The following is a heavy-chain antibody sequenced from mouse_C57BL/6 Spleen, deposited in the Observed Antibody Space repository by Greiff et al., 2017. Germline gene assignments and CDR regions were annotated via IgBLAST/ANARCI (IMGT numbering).Heavy chain of an antibody. Sequence: EVQLQQSGPELVKPGASVKISCKASGYTFTDYYMNWVKQSPGKSLEWIGDINPNDGGTSYNQKFKGKATLTADKSSSTAYMELRSLTSEDYAVDFCARSFITTVEAHMDYWGQGTTLTVSS. V-gene: IGHV1-26*01. CDR3: ARSFITTVEAHMDY. D-gene: IGHD1-1*01. CDR2: INPNDGGT. J-gene: IGHJ2*01. CDR1: GYTFTDYY.